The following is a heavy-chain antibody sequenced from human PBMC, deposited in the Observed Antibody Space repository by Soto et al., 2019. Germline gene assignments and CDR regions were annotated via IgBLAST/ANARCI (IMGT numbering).Heavy chain of an antibody. Sequence: GGSLRLSCAASGFIFSDYAMSWVRQAPGKGLEWVSALSGSGSSTYYADSVKGRFTISRDNLKNTVSLQMNNLTAEDTAVYYCAKGGVTRSYYYAMDVWGQGTTVTVSS. CDR1: GFIFSDYA. J-gene: IGHJ6*02. CDR3: AKGGVTRSYYYAMDV. CDR2: LSGSGSST. V-gene: IGHV3-23*01.